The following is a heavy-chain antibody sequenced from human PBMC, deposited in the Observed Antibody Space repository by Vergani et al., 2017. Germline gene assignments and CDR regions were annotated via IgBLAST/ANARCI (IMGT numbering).Heavy chain of an antibody. CDR1: GFTFSSYG. V-gene: IGHV3-33*01. Sequence: QVQLVESGGGVVQPGRSLRLSCAASGFTFSSYGMHWVRQAPGKGLEWVAVIWYDGSNKYYADSVKGRFTISRDNSKNSLYRQMTSLRAWDTAVYYWARVGEGWGQGTLVTVSS. CDR3: ARVGEG. CDR2: IWYDGSNK. D-gene: IGHD2-21*01. J-gene: IGHJ4*02.